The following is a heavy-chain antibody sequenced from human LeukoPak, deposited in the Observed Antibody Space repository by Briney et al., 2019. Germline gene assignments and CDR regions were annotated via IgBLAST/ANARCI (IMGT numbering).Heavy chain of an antibody. J-gene: IGHJ5*02. CDR2: IRGSGCST. D-gene: IGHD3-10*01. Sequence: GGFLRLSCASAGITISSYAMSGVRPAPGKGVEGVSAIRGSGCSTYYADSVKGRFTISRDNSKNTLYLPMYSLRAEDTAVYYCAKDLELNWFDPWGQGTLVTVSS. CDR3: AKDLELNWFDP. CDR1: GITISSYA. V-gene: IGHV3-23*01.